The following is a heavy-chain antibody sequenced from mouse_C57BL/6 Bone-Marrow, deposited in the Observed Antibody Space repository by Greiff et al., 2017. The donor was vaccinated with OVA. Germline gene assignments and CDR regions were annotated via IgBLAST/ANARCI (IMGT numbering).Heavy chain of an antibody. CDR3: ARRWLLRRGFDY. CDR2: MNPISGYT. Sequence: QVQLQQSGAELAKPGASVKLSCKASGYTFTSYWMHWGKQRPGKGLEWIGYMNPISGYTKYNQKNKDKTTMTANNSTNTTYMQLSSLTYEDAAVYYCARRWLLRRGFDYWGQGTTLTVSS. D-gene: IGHD2-3*01. V-gene: IGHV1-7*01. J-gene: IGHJ2*01. CDR1: GYTFTSYW.